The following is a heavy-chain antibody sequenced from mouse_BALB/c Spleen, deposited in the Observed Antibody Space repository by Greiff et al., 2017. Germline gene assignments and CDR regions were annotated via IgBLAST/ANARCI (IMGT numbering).Heavy chain of an antibody. CDR3: ARPQIYYYGSSPYAMDY. CDR1: GFDFSRYW. V-gene: IGHV4-1*02. Sequence: EVQLQESGGGLVQPGGSLKLSCAASGFDFSRYWMSWVRQAPGKGLEWIGEINPDSSTINYTPSLKDKFIISRDNAKNTLYLQMSKVRSEDTALYYCARPQIYYYGSSPYAMDYWGQGTSVTVSS. J-gene: IGHJ4*01. CDR2: INPDSSTI. D-gene: IGHD1-1*01.